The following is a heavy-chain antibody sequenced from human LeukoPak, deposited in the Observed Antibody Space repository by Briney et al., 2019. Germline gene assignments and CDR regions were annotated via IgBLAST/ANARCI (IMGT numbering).Heavy chain of an antibody. CDR2: INPYSGGT. Sequence: ASVKVSSKSSGYTCTGYNMHWVRQAPRQRLGRMGWINPYSGGTNYAQKFQGRVTMTRDTSISTAYMELSRLRSDDTAVYYCARVKDGSFDYWGQGTLVTVSS. CDR3: ARVKDGSFDY. V-gene: IGHV1-2*02. J-gene: IGHJ4*02. CDR1: GYTCTGYN. D-gene: IGHD5-24*01.